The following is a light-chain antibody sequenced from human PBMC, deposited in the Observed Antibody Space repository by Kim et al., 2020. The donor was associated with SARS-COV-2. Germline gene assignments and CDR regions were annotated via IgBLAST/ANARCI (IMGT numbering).Light chain of an antibody. CDR3: SSRDSSGDHVV. CDR2: GKY. J-gene: IGLJ3*02. CDR1: SLRKCY. V-gene: IGLV3-19*01. Sequence: SSELTQDPAVSVALGQTVRLTCQGDSLRKCYATWYQQRPGQAPTLVLYGKYDRPSGIPDRFSGSASGNTASLTITGAQADDEGDYYCSSRDSSGDHVVFG.